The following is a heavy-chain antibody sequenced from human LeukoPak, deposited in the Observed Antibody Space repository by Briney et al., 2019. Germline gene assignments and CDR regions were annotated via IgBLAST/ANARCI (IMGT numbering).Heavy chain of an antibody. D-gene: IGHD3-10*01. J-gene: IGHJ4*02. CDR1: GYTFTSYA. V-gene: IGHV1-3*01. CDR2: INAGNGNT. Sequence: ASVKVSCKASGYTFTSYAMHWVRQAPGQRLEWMGWINAGNGNTKYSQKFQGRVTITRDTSASTVYMELSSLRSEDTAVYYCARDARSLWFGESNLIDYWGQGTLVTVSS. CDR3: ARDARSLWFGESNLIDY.